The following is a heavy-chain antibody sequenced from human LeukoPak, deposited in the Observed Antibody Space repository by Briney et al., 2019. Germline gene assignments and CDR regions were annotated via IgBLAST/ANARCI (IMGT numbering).Heavy chain of an antibody. CDR1: GGSFSGCY. V-gene: IGHV4-34*01. J-gene: IGHJ4*02. CDR2: INHSGST. Sequence: KPSETLSLTCAVYGGSFSGCYWSWIRQPPGKGLEWIGEINHSGSTNYNPSLKSRVTISVDTSKNQFSLKLSSVTAADTAVYYCARGRGSYPFDYWGQGTLVTVSS. D-gene: IGHD1-26*01. CDR3: ARGRGSYPFDY.